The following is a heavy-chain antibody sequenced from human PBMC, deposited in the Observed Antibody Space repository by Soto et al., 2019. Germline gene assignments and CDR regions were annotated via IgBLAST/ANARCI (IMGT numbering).Heavy chain of an antibody. D-gene: IGHD6-13*01. CDR3: AKDRKSSSRLETSDF. Sequence: GGSLRLSCAASGFTFSNYAMSWVRQAPGKGLEWVSAISAGGGSTYYADSVKGRFTISRDNSKNTLYLQGNSLTAEDTAVYYCAKDRKSSSRLETSDFWGQRTPVTVSS. V-gene: IGHV3-23*01. CDR1: GFTFSNYA. J-gene: IGHJ4*02. CDR2: ISAGGGST.